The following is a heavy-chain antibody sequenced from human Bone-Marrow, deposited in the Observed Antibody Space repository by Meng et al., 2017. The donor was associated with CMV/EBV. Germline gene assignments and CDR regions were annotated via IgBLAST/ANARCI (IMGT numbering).Heavy chain of an antibody. D-gene: IGHD6-6*01. CDR1: GYTFTGYY. CDR3: ARGLRYSSPYNWFDP. Sequence: ASVKCSCQASGYTFTGYYMHWVRQAPGQGLEWMGWINPNSGGTNYAQKFQGRVTMTRDTSISTAYMELSRLRSDDTAVYYCARGLRYSSPYNWFDPWGQGTRVTVYS. V-gene: IGHV1-2*02. J-gene: IGHJ5*02. CDR2: INPNSGGT.